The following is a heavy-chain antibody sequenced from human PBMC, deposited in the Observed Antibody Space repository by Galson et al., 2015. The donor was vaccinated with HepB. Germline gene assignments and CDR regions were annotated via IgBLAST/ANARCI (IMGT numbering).Heavy chain of an antibody. Sequence: SLRLSCAASGFTFSSYGMHWVRQAPGKGLEWVAVISYDGNNKYYADSVKGRFTISRDNSKNTLYLQMNSLRAEDTAVYYCAYGGSRRYYDFWSGIYWGQGTLVTVSS. D-gene: IGHD3-3*01. CDR1: GFTFSSYG. CDR2: ISYDGNNK. CDR3: AYGGSRRYYDFWSGIY. V-gene: IGHV3-30*03. J-gene: IGHJ4*02.